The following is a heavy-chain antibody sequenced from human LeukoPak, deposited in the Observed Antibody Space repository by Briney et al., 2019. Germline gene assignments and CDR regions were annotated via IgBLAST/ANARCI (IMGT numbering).Heavy chain of an antibody. J-gene: IGHJ4*02. CDR2: IYHSGST. D-gene: IGHD4-17*01. CDR3: AVSTDDYGDPISFDY. V-gene: IGHV4-38-2*01. Sequence: LETLSLTCAVSGYSISSGYYWGWIRQPPGKGLEWIGSIYHSGSTYYNPSLKSRVTISVDTSKNQFSLKLSSVTAADTAVYYCAVSTDDYGDPISFDYWGQGTLVTVSS. CDR1: GYSISSGYY.